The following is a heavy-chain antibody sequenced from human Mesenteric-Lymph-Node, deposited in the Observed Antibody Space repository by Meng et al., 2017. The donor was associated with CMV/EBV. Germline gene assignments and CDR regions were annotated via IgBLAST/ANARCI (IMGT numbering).Heavy chain of an antibody. J-gene: IGHJ4*02. D-gene: IGHD5-12*01. CDR1: GFTFSSYS. CDR3: AKDMRGAVAIEY. V-gene: IGHV3-21*01. Sequence: GESLKISCAASGFTFSSYSMNWVRQAPGKGLEWVSSISTGSNDIYYADSVKGRFTISRDNARNSLFLQMNSLRAEDTAVYYCAKDMRGAVAIEYWGQGTLVTVSS. CDR2: ISTGSNDI.